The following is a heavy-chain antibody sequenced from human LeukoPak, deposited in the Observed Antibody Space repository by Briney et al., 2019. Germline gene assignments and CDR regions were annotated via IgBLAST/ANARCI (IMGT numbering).Heavy chain of an antibody. J-gene: IGHJ4*02. CDR1: GGSISSSSYY. CDR2: IYYGGST. D-gene: IGHD3-3*01. V-gene: IGHV4-39*01. Sequence: SETLSLTCTVSGGSISSSSYYWGWIRQRPGKGLEWIGSIYYGGSTYYNPSLKSRVTISVDTSKNQFSLKLSSVTAADTAVYCCARQGITIFEVAFDYWGQGTQVTVSS. CDR3: ARQGITIFEVAFDY.